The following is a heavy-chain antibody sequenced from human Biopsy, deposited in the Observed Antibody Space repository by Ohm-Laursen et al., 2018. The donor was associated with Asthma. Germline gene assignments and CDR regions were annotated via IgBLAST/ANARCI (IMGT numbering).Heavy chain of an antibody. CDR2: IRFYNGNT. J-gene: IGHJ6*02. CDR1: GYTFNSAG. Sequence: GSSVKVSCKTSGYTFNSAGITWVRQSGGQWLGWVGWIRFYNGNTKVAQKLQDRVTMITDTSTSTAYMELRSLRSDDTAVYFCARAVDYSHYYGIDVWGQGTTVTVS. V-gene: IGHV1-18*01. D-gene: IGHD3-10*01. CDR3: ARAVDYSHYYGIDV.